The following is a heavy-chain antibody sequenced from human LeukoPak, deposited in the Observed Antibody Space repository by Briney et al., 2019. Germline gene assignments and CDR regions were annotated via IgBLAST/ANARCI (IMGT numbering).Heavy chain of an antibody. CDR1: GGSISSYY. CDR2: IYYSGST. CDR3: ARSPYSSSPGFDY. Sequence: PSETLSLTCTVSGGSISSYYWSWIRQPPGKGLEWIGYIYYSGSTNYNPSLKSRVTISVDTSKNQFSLKLSSVTAADTAVYYCARSPYSSSPGFDYWAREPWSPSPQ. J-gene: IGHJ4*02. V-gene: IGHV4-59*01. D-gene: IGHD6-13*01.